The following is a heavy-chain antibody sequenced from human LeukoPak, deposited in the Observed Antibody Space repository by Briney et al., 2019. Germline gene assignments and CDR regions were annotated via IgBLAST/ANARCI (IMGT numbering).Heavy chain of an antibody. CDR2: ISSSSSYI. CDR1: GFTFSSYS. D-gene: IGHD6-19*01. J-gene: IGHJ3*02. Sequence: GGSLRLSCAASGFTFSSYSMNWVRQAPGKGLEWVSSISSSSSYIYYADSVKGRFTISRDNAKNSLYLQMNSLRAEDTAVYYCARDLSHRPYSSGWSPDDAFDIWGQGTMVTVSS. V-gene: IGHV3-21*01. CDR3: ARDLSHRPYSSGWSPDDAFDI.